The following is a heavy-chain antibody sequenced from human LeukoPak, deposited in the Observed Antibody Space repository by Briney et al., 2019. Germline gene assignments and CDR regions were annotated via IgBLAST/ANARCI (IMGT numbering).Heavy chain of an antibody. V-gene: IGHV4-4*02. D-gene: IGHD2-15*01. CDR3: ARGGGAATAANRDAFDI. J-gene: IGHJ3*02. CDR1: GGSISSSNW. CDR2: IYHSGST. Sequence: PSETLSLTCTVSGGSISSSNWWSWVRQPPGKGLEWIGEIYHSGSTNYNPSLKSRVTISVDTSKNQFSLRLTSVTAADTAVYYCARGGGAATAANRDAFDIWGQGTMVTVSS.